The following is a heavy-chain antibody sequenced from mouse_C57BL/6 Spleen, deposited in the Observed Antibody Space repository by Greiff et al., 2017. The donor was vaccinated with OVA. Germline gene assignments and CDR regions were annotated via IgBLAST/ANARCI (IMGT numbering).Heavy chain of an antibody. Sequence: QVQLQQPGAELVRPGTSVKLSCKASGYTFTSYWMHWVKQRPGQGLEWIGVIDPSDSYTNYNQKFKGKATLTVDTSSSTAYMQLSSLTSEDSAVYYCAREGLGLDYWGQGTTLTVSS. CDR1: GYTFTSYW. J-gene: IGHJ2*01. CDR2: IDPSDSYT. V-gene: IGHV1-59*01. CDR3: AREGLGLDY. D-gene: IGHD4-1*01.